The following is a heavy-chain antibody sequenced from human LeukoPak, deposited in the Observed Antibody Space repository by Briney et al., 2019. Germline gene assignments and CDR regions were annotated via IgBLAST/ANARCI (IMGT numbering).Heavy chain of an antibody. CDR3: GGSLNHNWFDP. CDR1: GGSFSDYY. CDR2: INHSGST. D-gene: IGHD3-16*01. J-gene: IGHJ5*02. Sequence: SETLSLTCAVYGGSFSDYYRSWIRQPPGKGLEWIGEINHSGSTFYNPSLKNRVTISVDTSKNQFSLNLSSVTAADTAVYYCGGSLNHNWFDPWGQGTLVTVSS. V-gene: IGHV4-34*01.